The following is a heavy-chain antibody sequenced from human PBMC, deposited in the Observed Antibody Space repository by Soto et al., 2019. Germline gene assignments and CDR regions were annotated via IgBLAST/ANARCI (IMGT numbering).Heavy chain of an antibody. V-gene: IGHV3-23*01. CDR1: GFTFSAYA. CDR2: ISGSGGAT. D-gene: IGHD3-22*01. J-gene: IGHJ4*02. Sequence: GGSLRLSCAASGFTFSAYAMSWVRQAPGKGLEWVSVISGSGGATYYADSVKGRFTISRDDSQNTLYLRMNSLRVEDTAVYYCVYYDSSSYYSFDYWGQGTLVTVSS. CDR3: VYYDSSSYYSFDY.